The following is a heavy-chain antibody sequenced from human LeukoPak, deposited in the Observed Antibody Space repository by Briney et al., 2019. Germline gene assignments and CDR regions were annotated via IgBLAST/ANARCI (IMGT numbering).Heavy chain of an antibody. D-gene: IGHD5-24*01. CDR2: ISSGSTYI. J-gene: IGHJ4*02. Sequence: GGSLRLSCAASGFTFSSYSMNWVRQAPGKGLEWVSFISSGSTYIYYADSVKGRFTISRDNAKNSLYLQMNSLRAEDTALYYCAREPAGYNFDYWGQGTLVTVSS. CDR1: GFTFSSYS. CDR3: AREPAGYNFDY. V-gene: IGHV3-21*01.